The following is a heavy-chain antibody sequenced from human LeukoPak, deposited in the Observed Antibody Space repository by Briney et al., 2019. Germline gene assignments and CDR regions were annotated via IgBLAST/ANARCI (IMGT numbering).Heavy chain of an antibody. CDR1: GFTFDDYA. CDR3: AKSRIAVASNRAFDI. Sequence: GGSLRLSCAASGFTFDDYAMHWVRQAPGKGLEWVSGISWNSGSIGYADSVKGRFTISRDNAKNSLYLQMNSLRAEDTALYYCAKSRIAVASNRAFDIWGQWTMVTVSS. V-gene: IGHV3-9*01. CDR2: ISWNSGSI. J-gene: IGHJ3*02. D-gene: IGHD6-19*01.